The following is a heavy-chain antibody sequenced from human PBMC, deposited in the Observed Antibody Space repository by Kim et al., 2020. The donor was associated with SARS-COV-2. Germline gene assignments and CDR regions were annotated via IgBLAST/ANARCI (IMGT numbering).Heavy chain of an antibody. CDR1: GFTFSSYS. J-gene: IGHJ5*02. V-gene: IGHV3-48*04. Sequence: GGSLRLSCAASGFTFSSYSMNWVRQAPGKGLEWVSYISSSSSTIYYADSVKGRFTISRDNAKNSLYLQMNSLRAEDTAVYYCASLWFGEINPKNNWFDPWGQGTLVTVSS. D-gene: IGHD3-10*01. CDR2: ISSSSSTI. CDR3: ASLWFGEINPKNNWFDP.